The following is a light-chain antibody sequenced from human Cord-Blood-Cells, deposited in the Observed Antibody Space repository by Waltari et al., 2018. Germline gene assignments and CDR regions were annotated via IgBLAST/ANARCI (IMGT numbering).Light chain of an antibody. J-gene: IGLJ2*01. V-gene: IGLV2-23*01. CDR2: EGS. Sequence: QSALTQPASVSGSPGQSITISCTGTGRDVGGFNLVSWYQQHPGKAPKLMIYEGSKRPSGVSNRFSGSKSGNTASLTISGLQAEDEADYYCCSYAGSVVFGGGTKLTVL. CDR1: GRDVGGFNL. CDR3: CSYAGSVV.